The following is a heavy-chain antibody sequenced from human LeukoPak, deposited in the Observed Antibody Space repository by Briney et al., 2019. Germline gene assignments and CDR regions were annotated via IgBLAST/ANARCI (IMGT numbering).Heavy chain of an antibody. CDR1: GGSISSGGYS. Sequence: SQTLSLTCAVSGGSISSGGYSWSWIRQPPGKGLEWIGYIYHSGSTYYNPSLKSRVTISVDRSKNQFSLKLSSVTAADTAVYYCARAGGYCSSTSCPPYFDYWGQGTLVTVSS. J-gene: IGHJ4*02. CDR3: ARAGGYCSSTSCPPYFDY. D-gene: IGHD2-2*01. CDR2: IYHSGST. V-gene: IGHV4-30-2*01.